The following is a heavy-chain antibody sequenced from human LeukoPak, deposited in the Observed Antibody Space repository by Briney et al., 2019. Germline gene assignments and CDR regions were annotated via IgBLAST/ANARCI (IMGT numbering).Heavy chain of an antibody. CDR1: GYALTELS. CDR2: FDPEDGET. D-gene: IGHD3-16*02. Sequence: GASVKVSCKVSGYALTELSMHWVRQAPGKGLEWMGGFDPEDGETIYAQKFQGRVTMTEDTSTDTAYMELSSLRSEDTAVYYCATDTRLGELSSDYWGQGTLVTVSS. V-gene: IGHV1-24*01. CDR3: ATDTRLGELSSDY. J-gene: IGHJ4*02.